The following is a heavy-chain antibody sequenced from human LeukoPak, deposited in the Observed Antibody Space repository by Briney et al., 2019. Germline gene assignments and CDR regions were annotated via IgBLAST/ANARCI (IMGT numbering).Heavy chain of an antibody. Sequence: PGGSLRLSCAGSGFTFSSYGMSWVRQAPGKGLEWVSYISSSTSTIYYADSVKGRFTISRDNAKNSLYLQMNSLRAEDTAVYYCARDLYDSSGYYAYWGQGTLVTVSS. D-gene: IGHD3-22*01. J-gene: IGHJ4*02. CDR3: ARDLYDSSGYYAY. CDR1: GFTFSSYG. CDR2: ISSSTSTI. V-gene: IGHV3-48*01.